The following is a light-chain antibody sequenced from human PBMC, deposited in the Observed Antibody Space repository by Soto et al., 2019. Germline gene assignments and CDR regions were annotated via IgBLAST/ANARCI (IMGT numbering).Light chain of an antibody. CDR2: AAS. Sequence: EIVLTQSPGTLSLSPGERATLSCRASQTISGTYLAWYQQTPGQTPRLLIYAASSRATGIPDRFSGSGSGTDFSLTISRLEAEDFAVYYCQQYGSSPRTFGQGTKVDI. CDR1: QTISGTY. J-gene: IGKJ1*01. V-gene: IGKV3-20*01. CDR3: QQYGSSPRT.